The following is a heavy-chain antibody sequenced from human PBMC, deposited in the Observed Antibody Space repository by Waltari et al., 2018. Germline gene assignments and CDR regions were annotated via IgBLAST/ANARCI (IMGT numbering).Heavy chain of an antibody. Sequence: QVQLQESGPGLVKPSETLSLTCTVSGGSISSHYWSWVRQPPGKGLEWIGYIYYRWRPNYSPPLMSRVTISVDTSKNQFSLKLSSVTAADTAVYYGARNPNSPPYYFDYWGQGTLVTVSS. CDR3: ARNPNSPPYYFDY. CDR1: GGSISSHY. D-gene: IGHD5-18*01. J-gene: IGHJ4*02. V-gene: IGHV4-59*11. CDR2: IYYRWRP.